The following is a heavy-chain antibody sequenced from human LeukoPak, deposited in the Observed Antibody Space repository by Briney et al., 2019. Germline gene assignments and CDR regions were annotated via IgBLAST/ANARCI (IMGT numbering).Heavy chain of an antibody. J-gene: IGHJ4*02. Sequence: GGSLRLSCAASGFTFSSYGMHWVRQVPGKGLEWVALISYDGSHDYYADSVKGRFTISRDNSKNTLYLQVSSLRPEDTAVYYCAKDLTSYGSGSYLEYWGQGTLVTVSS. D-gene: IGHD3-10*01. CDR1: GFTFSSYG. V-gene: IGHV3-30*18. CDR2: ISYDGSHD. CDR3: AKDLTSYGSGSYLEY.